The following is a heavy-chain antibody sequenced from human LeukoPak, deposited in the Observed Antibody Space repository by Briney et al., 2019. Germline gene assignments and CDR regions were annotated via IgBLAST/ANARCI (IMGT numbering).Heavy chain of an antibody. Sequence: PGGSLRLSCAASGFTLSSYGMHWVRQAPGKGLEWVAAISYDGSNKYYADSVNGRFTISTDNSKNTLYLEVIRLTPEDSAVYYCAKDDAWLRFGEWSQGTLVTVSS. D-gene: IGHD5-12*01. J-gene: IGHJ4*02. V-gene: IGHV3-30*18. CDR1: GFTLSSYG. CDR2: ISYDGSNK. CDR3: AKDDAWLRFGE.